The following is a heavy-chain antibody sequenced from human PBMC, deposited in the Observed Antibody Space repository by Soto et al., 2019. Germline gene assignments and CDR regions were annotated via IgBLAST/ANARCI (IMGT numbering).Heavy chain of an antibody. CDR1: GFTVSSNY. CDR3: ARDVDTLDY. D-gene: IGHD5-18*01. Sequence: VQLVESGGGLIQPGGSLRLSCAASGFTVSSNYMSWVRQAPGKGLEWVSYISSSGNTIYYADSVKGRFTISRDSAKNSVYLQMNSLRAEDTAVYYCARDVDTLDYWGQGTLVTVSS. V-gene: IGHV3-11*01. J-gene: IGHJ4*02. CDR2: ISSSGNTI.